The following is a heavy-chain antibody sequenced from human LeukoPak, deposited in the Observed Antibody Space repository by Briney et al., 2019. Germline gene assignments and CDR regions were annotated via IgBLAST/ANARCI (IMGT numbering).Heavy chain of an antibody. V-gene: IGHV4-59*01. Sequence: SETLSLTCTVCGGSISSNFWSWIRQPPGKGLEYIGYIYNSGTTNYNPSLKSRVTISVDTSKNQFSLKLSSVTAADTAIYYCAKSFSETERATITAYWGQGTLVTVSS. J-gene: IGHJ4*02. D-gene: IGHD5-24*01. CDR3: AKSFSETERATITAY. CDR2: IYNSGTT. CDR1: GGSISSNF.